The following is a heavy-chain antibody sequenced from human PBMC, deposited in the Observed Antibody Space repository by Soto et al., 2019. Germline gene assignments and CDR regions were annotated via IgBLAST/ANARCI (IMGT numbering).Heavy chain of an antibody. CDR3: ARESEDGFDNCNDAFDI. CDR2: IIPIFGTA. J-gene: IGHJ3*02. CDR1: GGTFSSYA. V-gene: IGHV1-69*01. Sequence: QVQLVQSGAEVKKPGSSVKVSCKASGGTFSSYAISWVRQAPGQGLEWMGGIIPIFGTANYAQKFQGRVTISADESTSTAYKELSSLRSEDTAVYYCARESEDGFDNCNDAFDIWGQGTMVTVSS. D-gene: IGHD1-1*01.